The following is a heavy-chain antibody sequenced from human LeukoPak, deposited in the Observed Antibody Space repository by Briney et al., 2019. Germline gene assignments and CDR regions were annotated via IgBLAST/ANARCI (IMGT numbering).Heavy chain of an antibody. V-gene: IGHV4-59*06. CDR1: GGSISSYY. D-gene: IGHD5/OR15-5a*01. CDR3: AIEVRLRYFDW. CDR2: IYYSGST. J-gene: IGHJ4*02. Sequence: SETLSLTCTVSGGSISSYYWSWIRQPPGKGLEWIGYIYYSGSTYYNPSLKSRVTISVDASKNQFSLKLSSVTAADTAVYYCAIEVRLRYFDWWGQGTLVTVSS.